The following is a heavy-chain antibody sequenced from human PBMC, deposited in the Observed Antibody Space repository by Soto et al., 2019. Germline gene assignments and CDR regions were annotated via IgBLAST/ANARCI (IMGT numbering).Heavy chain of an antibody. J-gene: IGHJ4*02. Sequence: EVQLVESGGGLVQPGGSLRLSCAASGFTVSGNYMSWVRQAPGNGLEWVSVIYSGGSTYYADSVKGRFTISRDNSKNTLYRQMNSLRAEDTAVYYCARDASYGDYPESFDYWGQGTLVTVSS. CDR2: IYSGGST. D-gene: IGHD4-17*01. CDR1: GFTVSGNY. V-gene: IGHV3-66*01. CDR3: ARDASYGDYPESFDY.